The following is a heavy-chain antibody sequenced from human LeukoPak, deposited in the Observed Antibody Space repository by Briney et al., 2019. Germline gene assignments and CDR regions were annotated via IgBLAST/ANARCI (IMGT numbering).Heavy chain of an antibody. CDR2: ISYDGSNE. Sequence: PGGSLRLSCAASGFTFSNYGMHWVRQAPGKGLEWVAVISYDGSNENSADSVKGRFTISRDNAKNTLYLQMNSLRAEDTAVYYCASRWELLHWGQGTLVTVSS. CDR1: GFTFSNYG. J-gene: IGHJ4*02. V-gene: IGHV3-30*03. D-gene: IGHD1-26*01. CDR3: ASRWELLH.